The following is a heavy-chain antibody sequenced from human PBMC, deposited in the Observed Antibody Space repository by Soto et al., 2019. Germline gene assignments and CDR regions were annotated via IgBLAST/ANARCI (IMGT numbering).Heavy chain of an antibody. J-gene: IGHJ4*02. V-gene: IGHV2-5*02. CDR3: AHRPNYGWFHY. D-gene: IGHD3-10*01. Sequence: QITLKESGPTLVKPTQTLTLTYTFSGFSLSTSGVGVGWIRQPPGKALEWLALIYWDDDKRYSPSLTSRLTITKDTYKNQVVLTMTNMDPVDTATYYCAHRPNYGWFHYWGQGTLVTVSS. CDR1: GFSLSTSGVG. CDR2: IYWDDDK.